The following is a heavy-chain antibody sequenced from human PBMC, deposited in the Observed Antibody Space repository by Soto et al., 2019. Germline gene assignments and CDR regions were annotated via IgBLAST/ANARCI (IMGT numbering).Heavy chain of an antibody. CDR1: GGSVSSDNYY. CDR3: AGHSGSPYFFDY. J-gene: IGHJ4*02. Sequence: QVQLQESGPGLVKPSQTLSLTCTVSGGSVSSDNYYWSRIRHHPGKGLEWIGCFYYSGTYYNPSLKSRVTISIDTSKNQFALNLSSVTAADTAVYYCAGHSGSPYFFDYWGQGTLVTVSS. D-gene: IGHD3-10*01. CDR2: FYYSGT. V-gene: IGHV4-31*03.